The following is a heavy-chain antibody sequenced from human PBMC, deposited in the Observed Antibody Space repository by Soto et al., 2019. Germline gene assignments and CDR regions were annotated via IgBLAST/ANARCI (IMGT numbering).Heavy chain of an antibody. CDR3: AKDPGGQAVALDY. V-gene: IGHV3-30*18. CDR1: GFTFSSYG. D-gene: IGHD6-19*01. CDR2: ISYDGSNK. J-gene: IGHJ4*02. Sequence: QVQLVESGGGVVQPGRSLRLSCAASGFTFSSYGMHWVRQAPGKGLEWVAVISYDGSNKYYADSVKGRFTISGDNSKNTLYLQMNSLRAEDTAVYYCAKDPGGQAVALDYWGQGTLVIVSS.